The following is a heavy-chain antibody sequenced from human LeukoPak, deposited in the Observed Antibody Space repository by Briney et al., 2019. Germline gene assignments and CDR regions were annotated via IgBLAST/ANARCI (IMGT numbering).Heavy chain of an antibody. V-gene: IGHV3-30*04. CDR2: ISYDGSNK. J-gene: IGHJ5*02. D-gene: IGHD3-10*01. CDR3: ASLYGSGPNWFDP. CDR1: GFTFSSYA. Sequence: PGGSLRLSCAASGFTFSSYAMHWVRQAPGKGLEWVAVISYDGSNKYYADSVKGRFTISRDNAKNSLHLQMNSLRAEDTAVYYCASLYGSGPNWFDPWGQGTLATVSS.